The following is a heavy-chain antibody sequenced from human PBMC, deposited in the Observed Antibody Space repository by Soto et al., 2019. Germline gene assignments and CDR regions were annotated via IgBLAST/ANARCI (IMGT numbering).Heavy chain of an antibody. Sequence: QVQLVQSGAEVKKPGSSVKVSCKASGGTFSSYAISWVRQAPGQGLEWMGGIIPIFGTANYAQKFQGRVTITADESTSTAYMELRSLRFEDRAVFYCAIRLYYDVGVFYSYVFDIGGKGTMVTVSS. CDR2: IIPIFGTA. D-gene: IGHD3-16*01. CDR3: AIRLYYDVGVFYSYVFDI. CDR1: GGTFSSYA. J-gene: IGHJ3*02. V-gene: IGHV1-69*01.